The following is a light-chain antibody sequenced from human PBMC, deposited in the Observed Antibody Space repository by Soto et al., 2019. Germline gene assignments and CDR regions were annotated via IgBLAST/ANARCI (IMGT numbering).Light chain of an antibody. J-gene: IGLJ3*02. CDR2: RND. CDR1: SSNIGSNY. V-gene: IGLV1-47*01. Sequence: QSVLPQPPSASGTPGQRVTISCSGSSSNIGSNYVYWYQQLPGTAPKLLIYRNDQRHSGVPDRFSGYKSGTSGSLAISGLRSEDEADYYCVAWDGSLSSVLFGGGTKVTVL. CDR3: VAWDGSLSSVL.